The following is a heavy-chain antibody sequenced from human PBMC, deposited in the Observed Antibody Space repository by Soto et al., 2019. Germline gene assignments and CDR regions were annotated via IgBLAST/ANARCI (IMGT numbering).Heavy chain of an antibody. CDR1: GFTFDDYA. V-gene: IGHV3-9*01. Sequence: EVQLVESGGGLVQPGRSLRLSCAASGFTFDDYAMHWVRQDPGKGLEWVSGISWNSGSIGYADSVKGRFTISRDNAKNSLYLQMNSLRAEDTALYYCAKDKYSSGWYLDYWGQGTLVTVSS. CDR2: ISWNSGSI. D-gene: IGHD6-19*01. CDR3: AKDKYSSGWYLDY. J-gene: IGHJ4*02.